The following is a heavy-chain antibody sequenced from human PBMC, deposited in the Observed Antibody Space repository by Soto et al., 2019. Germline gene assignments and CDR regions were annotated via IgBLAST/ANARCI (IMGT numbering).Heavy chain of an antibody. D-gene: IGHD3-22*01. Sequence: ASVKVSCKASGYTFTSYGISWVRQAPGQGLEWMGWINPNSGGTNYAQKFQGRVTMTRDTSISTAYMELSRLRSDDTAVYYCAGGNPDYYDSSGNAFDIWGQGTMVTVSS. CDR1: GYTFTSYG. V-gene: IGHV1-2*02. J-gene: IGHJ3*02. CDR2: INPNSGGT. CDR3: AGGNPDYYDSSGNAFDI.